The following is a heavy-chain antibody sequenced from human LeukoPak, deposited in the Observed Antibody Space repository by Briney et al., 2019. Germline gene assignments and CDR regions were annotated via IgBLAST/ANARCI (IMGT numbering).Heavy chain of an antibody. V-gene: IGHV3-23*01. Sequence: GGSLRLSCAASRFTFSSYAMNWVRQAPGKGLEWVSAISGSGDSTYYADSVKGRFTISRDNSKKTLYLQMNSLRAEDTAVYYCARDGGYGMDVWGQGTTVTVSS. CDR1: RFTFSSYA. D-gene: IGHD3-16*01. J-gene: IGHJ6*02. CDR2: ISGSGDST. CDR3: ARDGGYGMDV.